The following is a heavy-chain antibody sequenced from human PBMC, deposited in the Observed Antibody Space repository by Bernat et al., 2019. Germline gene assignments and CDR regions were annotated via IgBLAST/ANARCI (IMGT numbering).Heavy chain of an antibody. CDR2: INPNSGGT. D-gene: IGHD3-22*01. J-gene: IGHJ4*02. V-gene: IGHV1-2*04. CDR1: GYTFTGYY. CDR3: ARGLPDAYYYDSSGFFDY. Sequence: QVQLVQSGAEVKKPGASVKVSCKASGYTFTGYYMHWVRQAPGQGLEWMGWINPNSGGTNYAQKFQGCVTMTRDTSISTAYMELSRLRSDDTAVYYCARGLPDAYYYDSSGFFDYWGQGTLVTVSS.